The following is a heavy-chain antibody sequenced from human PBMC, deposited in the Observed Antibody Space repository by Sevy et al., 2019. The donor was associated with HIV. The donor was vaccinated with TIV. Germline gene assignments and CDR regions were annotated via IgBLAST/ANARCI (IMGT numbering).Heavy chain of an antibody. D-gene: IGHD1-26*01. CDR1: GYTFTSSY. V-gene: IGHV1-46*01. J-gene: IGHJ4*02. Sequence: ASVKVSCKASGYTFTSSYMNWVRQAPGQGLEWMGIINPNSGSTTYEQKFQGRVTMTRDTSSSTVYMELRSLRSEDTAVYYCVGSLLGYSGSYYGGYYFDYWGQGTLVTVSS. CDR2: INPNSGST. CDR3: VGSLLGYSGSYYGGYYFDY.